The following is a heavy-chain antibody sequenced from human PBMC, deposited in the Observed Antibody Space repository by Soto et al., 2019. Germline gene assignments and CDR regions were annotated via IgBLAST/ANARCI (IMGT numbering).Heavy chain of an antibody. J-gene: IGHJ4*02. CDR2: ISAYNGKK. CDR3: AIEAETALALDY. Sequence: GASEKVSCKASGYTFTSYGIGWLGQAPGKGLECLGWISAYNGKKNPAQQLKARVNMTTATSTSTAYMDLRRLRSDHTAVYYCAIEAETALALDYWGQGTLVTVSS. CDR1: GYTFTSYG. V-gene: IGHV1-18*01. D-gene: IGHD5-18*01.